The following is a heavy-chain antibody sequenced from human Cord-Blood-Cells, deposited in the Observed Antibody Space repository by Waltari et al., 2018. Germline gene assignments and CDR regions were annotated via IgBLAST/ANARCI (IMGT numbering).Heavy chain of an antibody. CDR1: GFTFSSYE. V-gene: IGHV3-48*03. CDR2: ISSSGSTI. CDR3: ARGARVRGVKLYFDY. J-gene: IGHJ4*02. Sequence: EVQLVESGGGLVQPGGSLRLSCAASGFTFSSYEMNWVRQAPGKGLEWVSYISSSGSTIYYADSGKGRFTISRDNAKNSLYLQMNSRRAEDTAVYYCARGARVRGVKLYFDYWGQGTLVTVSS. D-gene: IGHD3-10*01.